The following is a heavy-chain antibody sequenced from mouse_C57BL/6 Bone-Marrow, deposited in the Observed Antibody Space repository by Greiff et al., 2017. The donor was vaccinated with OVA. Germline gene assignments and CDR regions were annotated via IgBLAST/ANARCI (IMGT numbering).Heavy chain of an antibody. CDR2: IYPGDGDT. V-gene: IGHV1-82*01. CDR1: GYAFSSSW. Sequence: VKLQESGPELVKPGASVKISCKASGYAFSSSWMNWVKQRPGKGLEWIGRIYPGDGDTNYNGKFKGKATLTADKSSSTAYMQLSSLTSEDSAVYFCARSRTAQATRDYYAMDYWGQGTSVTVSS. J-gene: IGHJ4*01. D-gene: IGHD3-2*02. CDR3: ARSRTAQATRDYYAMDY.